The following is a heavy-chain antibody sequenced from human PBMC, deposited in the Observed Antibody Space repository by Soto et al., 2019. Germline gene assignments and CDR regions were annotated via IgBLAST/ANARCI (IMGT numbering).Heavy chain of an antibody. CDR3: ARDERATKQFDY. Sequence: EVQLVESGGGLVKPGGSLRLSCAASGFTFSSYSMNWVRQAPGKGLEWVSSISSSSSYIYYADSVKGRFTISRDNAKNSLYLQMNSLRAEDTAVYYCARDERATKQFDYWGQGTLVTVSS. D-gene: IGHD5-12*01. CDR2: ISSSSSYI. V-gene: IGHV3-21*01. CDR1: GFTFSSYS. J-gene: IGHJ4*02.